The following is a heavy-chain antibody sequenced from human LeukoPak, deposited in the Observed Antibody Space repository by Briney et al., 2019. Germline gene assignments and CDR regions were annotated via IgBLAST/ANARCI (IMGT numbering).Heavy chain of an antibody. Sequence: WASVKVSCKASGGTFSSYAISWVRQAPGQGLEWMGRIIPIFGTANYAQKFQGRVTITTDESTSTAYMELSSLRSEDTAMYYCAREDMITFGGVIDWGQGTLVTVSS. CDR3: AREDMITFGGVID. J-gene: IGHJ4*02. CDR1: GGTFSSYA. V-gene: IGHV1-69*05. D-gene: IGHD3-16*02. CDR2: IIPIFGTA.